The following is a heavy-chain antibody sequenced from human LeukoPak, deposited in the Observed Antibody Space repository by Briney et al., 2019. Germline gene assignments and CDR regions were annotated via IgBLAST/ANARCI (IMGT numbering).Heavy chain of an antibody. J-gene: IGHJ2*01. CDR3: ATGGGDWYSDL. V-gene: IGHV1-18*01. CDR2: ISPYNGNT. Sequence: ASVKVSCKASGYTFSNYDISWVRQAPGKGLEWMGWISPYNGNTDSAQEFQGRITLTTDTPTSTAYMELRSLTSDDSAVYYCATGGGDWYSDLWGRDTLVTISS. CDR1: GYTFSNYD. D-gene: IGHD3-10*01.